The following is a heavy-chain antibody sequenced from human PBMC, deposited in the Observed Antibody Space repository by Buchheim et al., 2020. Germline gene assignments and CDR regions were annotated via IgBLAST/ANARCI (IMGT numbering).Heavy chain of an antibody. CDR3: ARPPRTGKGAGNWYFDL. J-gene: IGHJ2*01. V-gene: IGHV3-23*04. Sequence: EVQLVESGGGLVQPGGSLRLSCAASGFTFSSYAMSWVRQAPGKGLEWVSAIRGSGGSTYYADSVKGRFTISRDNSKNTLYLQMISLRAEDTAVYYCARPPRTGKGAGNWYFDLWGRGTL. D-gene: IGHD1-26*01. CDR1: GFTFSSYA. CDR2: IRGSGGST.